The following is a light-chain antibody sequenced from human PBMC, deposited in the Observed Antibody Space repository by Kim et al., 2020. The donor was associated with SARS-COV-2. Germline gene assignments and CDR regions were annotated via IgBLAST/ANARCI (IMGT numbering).Light chain of an antibody. Sequence: SYELTQPPSVSVSPGQTVSITCSGDKLGDKYACWYQQKPGQSPVLVIYQDSKRPSGIPERFSGSNSGNTATLTISGTQAMDEADYYCQAWDSSTAWVFGGGTQLTV. CDR3: QAWDSSTAWV. CDR1: KLGDKY. V-gene: IGLV3-1*01. CDR2: QDS. J-gene: IGLJ3*02.